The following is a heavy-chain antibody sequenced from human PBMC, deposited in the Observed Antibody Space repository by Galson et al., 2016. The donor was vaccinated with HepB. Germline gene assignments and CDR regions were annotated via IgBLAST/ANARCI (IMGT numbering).Heavy chain of an antibody. CDR3: TREVLFSSPSEYNGVWRGGTLTL. CDR1: GDSVSSISAG. Sequence: CAISGDSVSSISAGWNWIRQSPSRGLEWLGRTYYRSKWNNDFALSMKGRITINPDTSKNQFTLHLNSVTPEDTAVYYCTREVLFSSPSEYNGVWRGGTLTLWGQGTLVTVSS. J-gene: IGHJ4*02. CDR2: TYYRSKWNN. V-gene: IGHV6-1*01. D-gene: IGHD2-8*01.